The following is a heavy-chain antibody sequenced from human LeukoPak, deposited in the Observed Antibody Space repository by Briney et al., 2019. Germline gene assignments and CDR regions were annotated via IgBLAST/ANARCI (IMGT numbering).Heavy chain of an antibody. J-gene: IGHJ6*02. D-gene: IGHD5-12*01. V-gene: IGHV1-69*04. Sequence: ASVTVSCKASGGTFSSYAIRWVRQAPGQGLEWMGRIIPILGIANYAQKFQGRVTITAGKSTSTAYMELSSLRSEDTAVYYCARVEMATIHYYYYGMDVWGQGTTVTVSS. CDR1: GGTFSSYA. CDR3: ARVEMATIHYYYYGMDV. CDR2: IIPILGIA.